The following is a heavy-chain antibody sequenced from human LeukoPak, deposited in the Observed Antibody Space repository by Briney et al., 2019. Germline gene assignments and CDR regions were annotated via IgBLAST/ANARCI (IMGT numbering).Heavy chain of an antibody. CDR3: ARGVVITGLDY. CDR1: GGSISPYY. CDR2: IYSSGST. D-gene: IGHD3-22*01. Sequence: SETLSLTCTVSGGSISPYYWNWIRQPAGKGLEWIGRIYSSGSTNYNPSLKSRVTMSVDTSKNQFSLKLSSVTAADTAVYYCARGVVITGLDYWGQGTLVTVSS. V-gene: IGHV4-4*07. J-gene: IGHJ4*02.